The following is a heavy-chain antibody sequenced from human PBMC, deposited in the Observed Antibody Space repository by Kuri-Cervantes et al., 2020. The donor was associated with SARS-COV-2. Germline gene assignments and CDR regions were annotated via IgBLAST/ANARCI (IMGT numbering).Heavy chain of an antibody. CDR2: IYYSGST. J-gene: IGHJ6*02. CDR1: GGSISSYY. D-gene: IGHD6-19*01. V-gene: IGHV4-59*01. CDR3: ARSKGSGWFGFDPSMDV. Sequence: SETLSLTCTVSGGSISSYYWSWIRQPPGKGLEWIGYIYYSGSTNYNPSLKSRVTISVDTSKNQFSLKLSSVTAADTAVYYCARSKGSGWFGFDPSMDVWGRGTTVTVSS.